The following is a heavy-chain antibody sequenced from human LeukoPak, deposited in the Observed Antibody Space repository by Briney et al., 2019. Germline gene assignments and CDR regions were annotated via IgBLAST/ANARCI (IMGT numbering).Heavy chain of an antibody. CDR2: IIPIFGTA. J-gene: IGHJ4*02. CDR1: GGTFSSYA. CDR3: AKNPYEYYFDY. V-gene: IGHV1-69*05. Sequence: GSSVKVSCKASGGTFSSYAISWVRQAPGQGLEWMGGIIPIFGTANYAQKFQGRVTITTDESTSTAYMELSSPRSDDTAVYYCAKNPYEYYFDYWGQGTLVTVSS. D-gene: IGHD5-12*01.